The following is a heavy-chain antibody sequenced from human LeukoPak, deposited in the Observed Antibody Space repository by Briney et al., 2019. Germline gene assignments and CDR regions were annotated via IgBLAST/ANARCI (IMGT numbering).Heavy chain of an antibody. D-gene: IGHD6-6*01. CDR2: INHSGST. CDR3: ARRHVQYTSSSDPYYFDY. CDR1: GFTFSSYG. J-gene: IGHJ4*02. Sequence: GSLRLSCAASGFTFSSYGMHWVRQAPGKGLEWIGEINHSGSTNYNPSLKSRVIISVDTSKNQFSLKLSSVTAADTAVYYCARRHVQYTSSSDPYYFDYWGQGTLVTVSS. V-gene: IGHV4-34*01.